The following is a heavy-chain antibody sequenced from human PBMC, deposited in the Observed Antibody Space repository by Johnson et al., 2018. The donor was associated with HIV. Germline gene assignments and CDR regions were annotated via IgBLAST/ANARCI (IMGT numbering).Heavy chain of an antibody. CDR1: GFSFSSYG. Sequence: QVQLVESGGGVVQPGGSLRLSCAASGFSFSSYGMHWVRQAPGKGLEWVAFIWYDGNNKFYTDSVKGRFTISRDNSKNTLYLQMNSLRAEDTAVYYVARDSSSPMGFALDIWGQGTMVTVSS. D-gene: IGHD6-13*01. CDR2: IWYDGNNK. J-gene: IGHJ3*02. V-gene: IGHV3-30*02. CDR3: ARDSSSPMGFALDI.